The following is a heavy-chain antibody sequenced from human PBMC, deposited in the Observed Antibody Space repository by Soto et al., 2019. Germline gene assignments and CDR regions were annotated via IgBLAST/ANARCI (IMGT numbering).Heavy chain of an antibody. V-gene: IGHV3-30-3*01. Sequence: SGGSLRLSCAASGFTFSSYAMHWVRQAPGKGLEWVAVISYDGSNKYYADSVKGRFTISRDNSKNTLYLQMNSLRAEDTAVYYCARDPDPDTGSGPIILSNWFDPWGQGTLVTVSS. CDR1: GFTFSSYA. J-gene: IGHJ5*02. D-gene: IGHD3-10*01. CDR3: ARDPDPDTGSGPIILSNWFDP. CDR2: ISYDGSNK.